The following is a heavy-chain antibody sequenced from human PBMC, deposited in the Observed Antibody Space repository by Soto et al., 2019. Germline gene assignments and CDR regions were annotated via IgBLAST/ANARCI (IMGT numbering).Heavy chain of an antibody. D-gene: IGHD2-15*01. CDR3: ARGRYCLTGRCFPNWFDS. V-gene: IGHV4-30-4*01. CDR1: GDSISTVDYF. CDR2: IYKSTTT. J-gene: IGHJ5*01. Sequence: QVHLLESGPGLVKPSQTLSLTCSVSGDSISTVDYFWAWIRQPPGQALECIEYIYKSTTTYYNPSCEIRVAISLDTSKSQFSLNVTSVTAADTAVYFCARGRYCLTGRCFPNWFDSWGQGTMVTVSS.